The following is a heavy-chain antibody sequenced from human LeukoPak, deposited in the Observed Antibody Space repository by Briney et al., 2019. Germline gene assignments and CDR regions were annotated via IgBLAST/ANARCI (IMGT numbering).Heavy chain of an antibody. CDR3: ARVSQWLVLDY. D-gene: IGHD6-19*01. V-gene: IGHV1-2*02. CDR1: GYTFTGYY. Sequence: ASVKVSCKASGYTFTGYYMHWVRQAPGQGLEGMGWINPNSGGTNYAQKFQGRVTMTRDTSISTAYMELSRLRSDVTVVYYCARVSQWLVLDYWGQGALGTVSS. CDR2: INPNSGGT. J-gene: IGHJ4*02.